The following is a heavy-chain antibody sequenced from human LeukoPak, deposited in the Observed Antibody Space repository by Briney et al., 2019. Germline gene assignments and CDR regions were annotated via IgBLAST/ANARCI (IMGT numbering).Heavy chain of an antibody. CDR3: TTSLGAQGYYGMDV. D-gene: IGHD7-27*01. V-gene: IGHV3-15*01. CDR1: GFTFNDYT. Sequence: GGSLRLSCAASGFTFNDYTMTWVRQAPGKGLEWVGRIKSKTDGGTTDYAAPVKGRFTISRDDSKNTLYLQMNSLKTEDTAVYYCTTSLGAQGYYGMDVWGQGTTVTVSS. J-gene: IGHJ6*02. CDR2: IKSKTDGGTT.